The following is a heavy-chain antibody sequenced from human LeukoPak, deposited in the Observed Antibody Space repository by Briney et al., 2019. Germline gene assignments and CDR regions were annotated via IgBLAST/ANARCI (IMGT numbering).Heavy chain of an antibody. Sequence: PGGSLRLSCAASGFTFSNSAMNWVRQAPGKGLDWVSAINGDGGRTYHADSVKGRFTISRDNSKNTLYLQMNSLRVEDPAVYYCAKDIKGTNYYYYGMGAWGQGTTVTVSS. CDR2: INGDGGRT. CDR3: AKDIKGTNYYYYGMGA. D-gene: IGHD1-14*01. V-gene: IGHV3-23*01. CDR1: GFTFSNSA. J-gene: IGHJ6*02.